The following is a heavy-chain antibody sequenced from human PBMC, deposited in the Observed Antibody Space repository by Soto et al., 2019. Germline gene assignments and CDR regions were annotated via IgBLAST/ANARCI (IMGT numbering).Heavy chain of an antibody. J-gene: IGHJ6*02. Sequence: PGGSLRLSCAASGFTFSSYWMHWVRQAPGKGLVWVSRINSDGSSTSYADSVKGRFTISRDNAKNTLYLQMNSLRAEDTAVYYCAREYSSSWYLVGGGQYGMDVWGQGTTVTVSS. D-gene: IGHD6-13*01. CDR3: AREYSSSWYLVGGGQYGMDV. CDR2: INSDGSST. CDR1: GFTFSSYW. V-gene: IGHV3-74*01.